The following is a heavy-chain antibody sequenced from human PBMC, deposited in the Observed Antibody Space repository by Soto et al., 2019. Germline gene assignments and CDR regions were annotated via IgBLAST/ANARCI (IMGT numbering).Heavy chain of an antibody. CDR2: TYYRSKWYN. J-gene: IGHJ5*02. Sequence: LSLTRAISGDSVSRNRAAWNWIRQSPSRGLEWLGRTYYRSKWYNDYAVSVKSRITINPDTSKNQFSLQLNSVTPEDTAVYYCARGPRITIFGVVIIPWFDPWGQGTLVTVSS. V-gene: IGHV6-1*01. CDR1: GDSVSRNRAA. D-gene: IGHD3-3*01. CDR3: ARGPRITIFGVVIIPWFDP.